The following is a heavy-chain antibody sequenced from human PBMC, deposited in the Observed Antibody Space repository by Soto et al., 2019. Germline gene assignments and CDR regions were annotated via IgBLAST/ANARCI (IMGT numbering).Heavy chain of an antibody. V-gene: IGHV3-7*01. CDR1: GFTFSSYW. CDR2: IKQDGSEK. D-gene: IGHD6-13*01. CDR3: ARGGAAAGNYYYYYYMDV. J-gene: IGHJ6*03. Sequence: GGSLRLSCAASGFTFSSYWMSWVRQAPGKGLEWVANIKQDGSEKYYVDSVKGRFTISRDNAKNSLYLQMNSLRAEDTAVYYCARGGAAAGNYYYYYYMDVWGKGTTVTVSS.